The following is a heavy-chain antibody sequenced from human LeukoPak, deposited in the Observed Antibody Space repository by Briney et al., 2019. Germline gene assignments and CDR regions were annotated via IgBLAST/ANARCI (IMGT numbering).Heavy chain of an antibody. CDR1: GFTFSSYG. CDR2: ISYDGSNK. Sequence: GGSLRLSCSASGFTFSSYGMHWVRQAPGKGLEWVAVISYDGSNKYYADSVKGRFTISRDNSKNTLYLQMNSLRAEDTAVYYCAKDQAVADIGYYYYYGMDVWGQGTTVTVSS. D-gene: IGHD6-19*01. CDR3: AKDQAVADIGYYYYYGMDV. V-gene: IGHV3-30*18. J-gene: IGHJ6*02.